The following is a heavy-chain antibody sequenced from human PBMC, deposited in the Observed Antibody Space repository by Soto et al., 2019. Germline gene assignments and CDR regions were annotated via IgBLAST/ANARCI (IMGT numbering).Heavy chain of an antibody. J-gene: IGHJ4*02. V-gene: IGHV3-48*02. CDR2: ISSSSSTI. D-gene: IGHD3-9*01. Sequence: GGSLRLSCAASRFTFSSYSMNWVRQAPGKGLEWVSYISSSSSTIYYADSVKGRFTISRDNAKNSLYLQMNSLRDEDTAVYYCARALRYFDWLAKSYYFDYWGQGTLVTVSS. CDR1: RFTFSSYS. CDR3: ARALRYFDWLAKSYYFDY.